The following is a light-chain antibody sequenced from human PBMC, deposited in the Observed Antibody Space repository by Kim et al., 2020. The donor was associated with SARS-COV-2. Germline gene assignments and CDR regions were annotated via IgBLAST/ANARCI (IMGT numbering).Light chain of an antibody. Sequence: PGERATLSCMASQSVSSSYLAWYQQKTGQAPRLLIYGASSRATSIPDRCSGSGSGTDFTLTISRLEPEDFAVYYCQQYGSSLSWTFGQGTKVDIK. J-gene: IGKJ1*01. CDR1: QSVSSSY. CDR3: QQYGSSLSWT. V-gene: IGKV3-20*01. CDR2: GAS.